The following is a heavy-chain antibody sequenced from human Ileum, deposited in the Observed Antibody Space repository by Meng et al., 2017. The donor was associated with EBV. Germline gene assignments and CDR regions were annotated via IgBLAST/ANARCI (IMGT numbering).Heavy chain of an antibody. D-gene: IGHD3-10*01. J-gene: IGHJ4*02. V-gene: IGHV4-4*01. Sequence: VQPQELGPGLETPAGTLSLACAVSGDSVSGSDWWSWVRQPPGKGLEWIGEVYHDGATNYHPSLKSRVTISLDKSKNEVNLHLNSLTAADTAVYFCARSSPIVRGLDYWGQGTLVTVSS. CDR2: VYHDGAT. CDR3: ARSSPIVRGLDY. CDR1: GDSVSGSDW.